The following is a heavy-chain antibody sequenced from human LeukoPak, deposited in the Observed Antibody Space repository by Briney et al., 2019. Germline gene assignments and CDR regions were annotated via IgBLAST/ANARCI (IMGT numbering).Heavy chain of an antibody. V-gene: IGHV1-2*02. CDR2: INPNSGGT. Sequence: ASVKVSCKASGYTFTGYYMHWVRQAPGQGLEWMGWINPNSGGTNYAQKFQGRVTMTEDTSTDTAYMELSSLRSEDTAVYYCATGAYYGSGSFDYWGQGTLVTVSS. D-gene: IGHD3-10*01. J-gene: IGHJ4*02. CDR3: ATGAYYGSGSFDY. CDR1: GYTFTGYY.